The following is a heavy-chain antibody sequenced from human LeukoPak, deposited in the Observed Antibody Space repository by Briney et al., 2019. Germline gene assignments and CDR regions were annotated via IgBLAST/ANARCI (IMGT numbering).Heavy chain of an antibody. D-gene: IGHD3-3*01. Sequence: GGSLRLSCAASGFTFTNYWMSWVRQAPGKGLEWVASIKEDGSEKYYVDSVKGRFTISRDNAKNSLFLQMNSLRAEDTAVYYCARGVTIFGVIYYYYMDVWGKGTTVTVSS. CDR2: IKEDGSEK. V-gene: IGHV3-7*01. CDR3: ARGVTIFGVIYYYYMDV. J-gene: IGHJ6*03. CDR1: GFTFTNYW.